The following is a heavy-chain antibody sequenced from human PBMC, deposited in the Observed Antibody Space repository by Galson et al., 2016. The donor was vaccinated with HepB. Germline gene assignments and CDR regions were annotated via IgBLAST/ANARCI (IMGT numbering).Heavy chain of an antibody. D-gene: IGHD4-17*01. CDR2: MHVADSHT. CDR3: AGAVNGDFRWGV. V-gene: IGHV5-51*01. CDR1: RYNFATYW. Sequence: QSGAEVKKPGESLKISCKGSRYNFATYWIGWVRQMPGKGLEWMAIMHVADSHTKYSPSFQGQVSISADKSISTAYMRWSSLQASDTAIYYCAGAVNGDFRWGVWGRGTPVTVSS. J-gene: IGHJ2*01.